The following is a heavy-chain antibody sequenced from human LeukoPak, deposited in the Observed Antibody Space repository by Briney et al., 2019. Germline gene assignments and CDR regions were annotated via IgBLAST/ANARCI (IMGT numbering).Heavy chain of an antibody. CDR3: AREKEWEPFDY. Sequence: ASVKVSCKASGYTFTGYYMHWVRQAPGQGLEWMGWINPNSGGTNYARKFQGRVTMTRDTSISTAYMELSRLRSDDTAVYYCAREKEWEPFDYWGQGTLVTVSS. CDR1: GYTFTGYY. CDR2: INPNSGGT. V-gene: IGHV1-2*02. D-gene: IGHD1-26*01. J-gene: IGHJ4*02.